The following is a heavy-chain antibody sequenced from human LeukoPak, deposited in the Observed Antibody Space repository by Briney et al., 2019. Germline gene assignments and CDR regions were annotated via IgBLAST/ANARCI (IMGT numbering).Heavy chain of an antibody. J-gene: IGHJ4*02. CDR1: GVSISISSYY. D-gene: IGHD3-22*01. CDR3: VRTYFYDSSGPVDY. V-gene: IGHV4-39*02. CDR2: IYYSVNT. Sequence: PAGTLTLTCTVSGVSISISSYYWGRIPQPPGKGLVGNGSIYYSVNTYYNPSLKSRVTISVDTSKNHFSLKLSSVTAGNTAVYYCVRTYFYDSSGPVDYWGQGTLVTVSS.